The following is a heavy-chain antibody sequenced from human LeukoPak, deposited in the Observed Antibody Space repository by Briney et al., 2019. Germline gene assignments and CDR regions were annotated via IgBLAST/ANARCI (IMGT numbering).Heavy chain of an antibody. CDR3: ARDGSGWFGY. CDR1: GFTFSSYA. CDR2: IYSGGST. D-gene: IGHD3-3*01. J-gene: IGHJ5*01. V-gene: IGHV3-66*01. Sequence: GGSLRLSCAASGFTFSSYAMSWVRQAPGKGLEWVSVIYSGGSTYYADSVKGRFTISRDNSKNTVYLQMNSLRAEDTAVYYCARDGSGWFGYWGQGTLVTVSS.